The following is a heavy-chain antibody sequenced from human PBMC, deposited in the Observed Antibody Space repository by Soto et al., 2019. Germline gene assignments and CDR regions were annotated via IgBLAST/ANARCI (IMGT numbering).Heavy chain of an antibody. D-gene: IGHD2-2*01. J-gene: IGHJ6*02. CDR2: ISYNGSNK. V-gene: IGHV3-30*03. Sequence: PGGSLRLSCAASGFTFSSFGIHWVRQAPGKGLEWVAVISYNGSNKYYADSVKGRFTSSRDNSKNTLYLQKNSLRAEDTDVYYCALRNQLPYPPYYYYGMDVWGQGTTVTVSS. CDR3: ALRNQLPYPPYYYYGMDV. CDR1: GFTFSSFG.